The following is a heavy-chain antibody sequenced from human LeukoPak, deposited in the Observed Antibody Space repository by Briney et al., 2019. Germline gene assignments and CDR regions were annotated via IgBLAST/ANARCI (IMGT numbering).Heavy chain of an antibody. J-gene: IGHJ4*02. Sequence: VASVKVSCKASGYTFTSYGISWVRQAPGQGLERMGWISAYNGNTNYAQKLQGRVTMTTDTSTSTAYMELRSLRSDDTAVYYCARSYWSYYDSSGYYNFDYWGQGTLVTVSS. D-gene: IGHD3-22*01. CDR3: ARSYWSYYDSSGYYNFDY. CDR1: GYTFTSYG. CDR2: ISAYNGNT. V-gene: IGHV1-18*01.